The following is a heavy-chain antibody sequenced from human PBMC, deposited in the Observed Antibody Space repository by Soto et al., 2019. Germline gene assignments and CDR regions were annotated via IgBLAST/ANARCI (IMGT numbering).Heavy chain of an antibody. CDR1: GFTVSSNY. J-gene: IGHJ6*02. V-gene: IGHV3-53*01. CDR3: ARDAGATTAYYGMDV. Sequence: EVQLVESGGGLIQPGGSLRLSCAASGFTVSSNYMSWVRQAPGKGLEWVSVIYSGGSTYYADSVKGRFTISRDNSKTTLYLQMTSLRAEDTAVYYCARDAGATTAYYGMDVWGQGTTVTVSS. CDR2: IYSGGST. D-gene: IGHD1-26*01.